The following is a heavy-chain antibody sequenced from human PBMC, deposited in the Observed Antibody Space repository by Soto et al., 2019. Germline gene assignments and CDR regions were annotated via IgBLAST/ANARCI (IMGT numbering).Heavy chain of an antibody. V-gene: IGHV1-8*01. CDR1: GYTFTSYD. CDR3: ARRAYYYDSSGYHPDWFDP. D-gene: IGHD3-22*01. J-gene: IGHJ5*02. Sequence: SVKVSCKASGYTFTSYDINWVRQATGQGLEWMGWMNPNSGNTGYAQKFQGRVTMTRNTSISTAYMELSSLRSEDTAVYYCARRAYYYDSSGYHPDWFDPWGQGTLVTVSS. CDR2: MNPNSGNT.